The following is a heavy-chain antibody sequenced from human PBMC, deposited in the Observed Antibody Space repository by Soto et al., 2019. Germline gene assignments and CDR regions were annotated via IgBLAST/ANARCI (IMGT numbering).Heavy chain of an antibody. Sequence: PGGSLRLSCAASGFTFSSYWMHWVRQAPGKGLVRVSRINSEGSSTIYADSVKGRFTIFRDNAKNTLYLQINSLRAEDTAVYYCAREGIAARLSMDVWGQGTTVTVSS. CDR3: AREGIAARLSMDV. D-gene: IGHD6-6*01. V-gene: IGHV3-74*01. CDR2: INSEGSST. J-gene: IGHJ6*02. CDR1: GFTFSSYW.